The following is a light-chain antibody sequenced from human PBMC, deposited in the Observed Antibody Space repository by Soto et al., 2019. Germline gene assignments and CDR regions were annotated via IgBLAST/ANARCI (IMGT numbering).Light chain of an antibody. CDR3: TSYTGTSTYV. CDR1: SSDIGNYNY. CDR2: DVS. V-gene: IGLV2-14*03. Sequence: QSALTQPDSVSGSPGQSVAISCTAASSDIGNYNYVSWYQQRPGKVPKLIIHDVSDRPSGVSDRFSGSKSGNTASLTISGLQAEDEVVYYCTSYTGTSTYVLGIGPKVTAL. J-gene: IGLJ1*01.